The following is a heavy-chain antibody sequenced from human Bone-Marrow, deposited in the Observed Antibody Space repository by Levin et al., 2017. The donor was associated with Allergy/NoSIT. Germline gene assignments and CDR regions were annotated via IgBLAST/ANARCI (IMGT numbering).Heavy chain of an antibody. CDR1: GFSLSTSGVG. CDR3: AHYGTNGGWFDP. Sequence: SGPTLVTPTPTLTLTCTFSGFSLSTSGVGVGWSRQTPGKALEWLALIYWDDDKRYSSSLKSRLTISKHTSKNQVDLTMTNIDPVDTATDYCAHYGTNGGWFDPWGRGTLVTVST. D-gene: IGHD2-8*01. CDR2: IYWDDDK. V-gene: IGHV2-5*02. J-gene: IGHJ5*02.